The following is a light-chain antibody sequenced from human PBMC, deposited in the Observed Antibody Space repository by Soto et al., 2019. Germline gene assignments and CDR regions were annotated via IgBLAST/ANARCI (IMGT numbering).Light chain of an antibody. CDR3: CSYAGTYTHRV. CDR2: DVT. CDR1: SSDVGGYNY. V-gene: IGLV2-11*01. J-gene: IGLJ3*02. Sequence: QSALTQPRSVSGSPGQSVTISCTGTSSDVGGYNYVSWYQQHPGKAPKVMIYDVTKRPSGVPDRFSGSKSGNTASLTISGLQAEDEADYYCCSYAGTYTHRVFGDGTKLTVL.